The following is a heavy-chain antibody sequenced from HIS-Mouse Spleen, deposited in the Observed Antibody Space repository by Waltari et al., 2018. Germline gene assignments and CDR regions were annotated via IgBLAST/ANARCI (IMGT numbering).Heavy chain of an antibody. CDR3: ARRRLGTGFDY. CDR1: GGSFSGYY. Sequence: QVQLQQWGAGLLKPSETLSLTCAVYGGSFSGYYWCWIRQPPGKGLEWIGESNHSGSTHYNPSPMSRVPRSVETSKNLLPLKMSYVTAADTAVYYGARRRLGTGFDYWGQGTLVTVSS. J-gene: IGHJ4*02. V-gene: IGHV4-34*01. CDR2: SNHSGST. D-gene: IGHD7-27*01.